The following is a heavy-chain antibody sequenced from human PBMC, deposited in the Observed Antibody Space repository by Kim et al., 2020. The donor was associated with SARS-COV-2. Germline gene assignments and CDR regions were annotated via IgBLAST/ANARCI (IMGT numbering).Heavy chain of an antibody. Sequence: SETLSLTCTVSGASISSSGYYWGWIRQPPGKGLEWIGSVYYTGSTYYNPSLKSRVTISVDTSKNQFSLKLSYVTAADTPVYYCARHFRGTFIRFLGLFQFAYWGQGTLGTVSS. CDR2: VYYTGST. D-gene: IGHD2-21*01. V-gene: IGHV4-39*01. J-gene: IGHJ4*02. CDR1: GASISSSGYY. CDR3: ARHFRGTFIRFLGLFQFAY.